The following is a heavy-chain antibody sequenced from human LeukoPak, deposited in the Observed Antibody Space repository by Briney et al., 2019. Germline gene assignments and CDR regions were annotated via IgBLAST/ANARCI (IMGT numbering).Heavy chain of an antibody. J-gene: IGHJ5*02. Sequence: GGSLRLSCAASGFTFSSYSMNWVRQAPGKGLEWVSSISSSSSYIYYADSVKGRFTISRDNAKNSLYLQMNSLRAEDTAVYYCTRELLRADAGWFDPWGQGTLVTVSS. V-gene: IGHV3-21*01. CDR1: GFTFSSYS. CDR3: TRELLRADAGWFDP. D-gene: IGHD2-15*01. CDR2: ISSSSSYI.